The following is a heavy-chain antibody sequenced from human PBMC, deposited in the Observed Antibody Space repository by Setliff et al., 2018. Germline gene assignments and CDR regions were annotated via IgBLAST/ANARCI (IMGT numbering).Heavy chain of an antibody. CDR3: AGGRGWRFDD. J-gene: IGHJ4*02. D-gene: IGHD6-19*01. CDR2: IKQDGSEK. V-gene: IGHV3-7*03. Sequence: GGSLRLSCAASGFTFSNYWMNWVRQAPGKGLEWVANIKQDGSEKNYVDSVKGRFTISRDNARNSLYLQMNSLRGEGTAVYYCAGGRGWRFDDWGQGTLVTVSS. CDR1: GFTFSNYW.